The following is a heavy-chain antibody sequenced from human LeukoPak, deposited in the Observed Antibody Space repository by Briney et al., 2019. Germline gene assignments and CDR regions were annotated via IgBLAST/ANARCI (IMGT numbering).Heavy chain of an antibody. J-gene: IGHJ3*02. CDR2: IYYSGST. V-gene: IGHV4-31*03. CDR3: ARDSDYYDSKGIDAFDI. Sequence: SETLSLTRTVSGGSISSGGYYWSWIRQHPGKGLEWIGYIYYSGSTYYNPSLKSRVTISVDTSKNQFSLKLSSVTAADTAVYYCARDSDYYDSKGIDAFDIWGQGTMVTVSS. D-gene: IGHD3-22*01. CDR1: GGSISSGGYY.